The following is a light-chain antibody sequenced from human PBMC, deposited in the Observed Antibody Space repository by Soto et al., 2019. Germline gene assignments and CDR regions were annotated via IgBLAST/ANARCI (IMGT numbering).Light chain of an antibody. Sequence: QAVVTQEPSLTVSPGGTVTLTCGSSTGAVTSGHYPYWYQQKPGQAPRTLIYDTTNKHSWTPARFSGSLLGGKAALTLSGAQPEDEADYYCLLSSSGARVFGGGTNLTVL. CDR2: DTT. J-gene: IGLJ2*01. CDR1: TGAVTSGHY. V-gene: IGLV7-46*01. CDR3: LLSSSGARV.